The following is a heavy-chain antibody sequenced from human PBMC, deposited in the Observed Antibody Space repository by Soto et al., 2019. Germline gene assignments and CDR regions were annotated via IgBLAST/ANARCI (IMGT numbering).Heavy chain of an antibody. CDR1: GGSVDNYH. CDR2: IHSSGYT. J-gene: IGHJ6*02. CDR3: ARLSHIFPVETYLSHYMDI. V-gene: IGHV4-59*02. D-gene: IGHD3-9*01. Sequence: SKTLSLTCTVSGGSVDNYHWSWIRRPPGKGLEWVGYIHSSGYTNYNPSLRSRLTLSVDTSKNQFSLKVSPVTAADTAVYYCARLSHIFPVETYLSHYMDICGQGIMVTVSS.